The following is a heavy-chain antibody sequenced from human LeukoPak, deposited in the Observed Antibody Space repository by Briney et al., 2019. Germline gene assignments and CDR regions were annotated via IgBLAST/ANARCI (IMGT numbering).Heavy chain of an antibody. Sequence: GGSLRLSCVASGFTFSSYWMNWVRQAPGKGLVWVSRISSDGSRTAYADSVKGRFTISRDNAKNTLYLQMNSLRAEDTAVYYCAGDGDTPLVPIDYWGQGTLVTVSS. CDR3: AGDGDTPLVPIDY. D-gene: IGHD5-18*01. CDR1: GFTFSSYW. CDR2: ISSDGSRT. V-gene: IGHV3-74*01. J-gene: IGHJ4*02.